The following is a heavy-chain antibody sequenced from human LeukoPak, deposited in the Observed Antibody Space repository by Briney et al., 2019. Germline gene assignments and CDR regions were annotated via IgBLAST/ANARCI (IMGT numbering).Heavy chain of an antibody. J-gene: IGHJ6*03. V-gene: IGHV5-51*01. Sequence: GESLKISCKGSGYSFTSYWIGWVRQMPGKGLEWMGIIYPGDSDTRYSPFFQGQVTISADKSISTAYLQWSSLKASHTAMYYCARLRGYYYYYMDVWGKGTTVTVSS. CDR1: GYSFTSYW. CDR3: ARLRGYYYYYMDV. CDR2: IYPGDSDT.